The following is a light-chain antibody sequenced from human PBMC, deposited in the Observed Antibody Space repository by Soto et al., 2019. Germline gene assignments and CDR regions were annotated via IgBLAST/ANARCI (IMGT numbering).Light chain of an antibody. J-gene: IGKJ4*01. Sequence: DIQMTQSPSTLSASVGDSVTITGRASHSLLSWLAWYQQKPGKAPKVLIYGASNLQSGVQSRFSGSGSGTDFTLTIRSLQTEEFATYYCQQSFSTSLTFGGGNKVAIK. V-gene: IGKV1-5*01. CDR3: QQSFSTSLT. CDR2: GAS. CDR1: HSLLSW.